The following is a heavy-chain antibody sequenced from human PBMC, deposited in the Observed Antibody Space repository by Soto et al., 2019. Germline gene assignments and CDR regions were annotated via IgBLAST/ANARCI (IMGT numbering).Heavy chain of an antibody. CDR2: INPNSGGT. CDR1: GYTFTGYY. D-gene: IGHD2-15*01. Sequence: ASVKVSCKASGYTFTGYYMHCVRQAPGQVLEWMGWINPNSGGTNYAQKFQGRVTMTRDTSISTAYMELSRLRSDDTAVYYCARAPLGYCSGGSCLGIWGMDVWGQGTTVTVSS. V-gene: IGHV1-2*02. J-gene: IGHJ6*02. CDR3: ARAPLGYCSGGSCLGIWGMDV.